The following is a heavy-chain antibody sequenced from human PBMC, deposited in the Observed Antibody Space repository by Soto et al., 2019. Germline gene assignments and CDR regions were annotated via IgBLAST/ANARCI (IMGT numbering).Heavy chain of an antibody. D-gene: IGHD1-1*01. V-gene: IGHV1-2*02. CDR1: RYIFTAYF. CDR3: ASHDPGARFDP. J-gene: IGHJ5*02. Sequence: QVQLVQSGAEVKKPGASVKVSCKAPRYIFTAYFMHWVRQAPGQGLEWMEWINPNNGATHYGLSFQGRGTMTRDTSISTAYMELSSLRSDDTAVYYCASHDPGARFDPWGQGTLVIVSS. CDR2: INPNNGAT.